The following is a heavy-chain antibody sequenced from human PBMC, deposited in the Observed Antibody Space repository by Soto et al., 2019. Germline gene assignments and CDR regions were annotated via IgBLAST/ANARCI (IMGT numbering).Heavy chain of an antibody. Sequence: GGSLRLSCVASGFTFSSHGMSWVRQAPGKGLEWVSSIIGVGTNTYYTDSVKGRFTISRDNAKNTMDLQMNSLRAEDTALYYCAKRAEFCTSSSCFDAWGQGTLVTVSS. CDR3: AKRAEFCTSSSCFDA. D-gene: IGHD2-2*01. CDR1: GFTFSSHG. CDR2: IIGVGTNT. V-gene: IGHV3-23*01. J-gene: IGHJ5*02.